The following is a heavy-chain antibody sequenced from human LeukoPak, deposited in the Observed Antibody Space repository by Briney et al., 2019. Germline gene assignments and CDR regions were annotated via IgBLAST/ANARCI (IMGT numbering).Heavy chain of an antibody. CDR3: AKNRGATWWDLVDY. D-gene: IGHD1-26*01. Sequence: ASVKVSCKASGHTFTNFGITWVRQAPGQGLEWMGWTGADSGNTNYAQKFRGRVTLSIDTSTSTAYIELRTLGSDDTAVYFCAKNRGATWWDLVDYWGQGTLVTVSS. V-gene: IGHV1-18*01. CDR2: TGADSGNT. J-gene: IGHJ4*02. CDR1: GHTFTNFG.